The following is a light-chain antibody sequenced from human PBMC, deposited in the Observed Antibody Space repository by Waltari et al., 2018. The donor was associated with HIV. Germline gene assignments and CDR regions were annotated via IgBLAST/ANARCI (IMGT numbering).Light chain of an antibody. CDR3: SSYAGSNIVL. CDR1: STDIGSYNY. CDR2: ERN. J-gene: IGLJ2*01. V-gene: IGLV2-8*01. Sequence: QSALTQPPSASGSPGQSVTISCTGTSTDIGSYNYVSCYQQHPGKAPKLIIYERNNRPPGGPDRCSGAKSGATASLTVSGLQAEDEADYYCSSYAGSNIVLFGGGTKLTVL.